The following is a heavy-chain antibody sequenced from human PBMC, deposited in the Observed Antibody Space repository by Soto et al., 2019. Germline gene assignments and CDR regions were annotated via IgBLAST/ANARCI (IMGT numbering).Heavy chain of an antibody. CDR2: IYYSGST. CDR1: GGSISSGDYY. D-gene: IGHD3-10*01. CDR3: ARDWYYGSGSYNYYGMDV. Sequence: QVQLQESGPGLVKPSQTLSLTCTVSGGSISSGDYYWSWIRQPPGKGLEWIGYIYYSGSTYYNPSLKSRVTISVDTSKNQFSLKLSSVTAADTAVYYCARDWYYGSGSYNYYGMDVWGQGTTVTVSS. V-gene: IGHV4-30-4*01. J-gene: IGHJ6*02.